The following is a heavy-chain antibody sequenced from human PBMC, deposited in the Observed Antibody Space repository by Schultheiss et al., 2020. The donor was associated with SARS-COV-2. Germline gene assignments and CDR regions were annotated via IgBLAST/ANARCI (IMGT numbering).Heavy chain of an antibody. V-gene: IGHV3-7*01. J-gene: IGHJ4*02. CDR1: GFTFTTYW. Sequence: GGSLRLSCAASGFTFTTYWMTWVRQAPGKGLEWVANIKQDGSEKYYVDSVKGRFTISRDNAKNSLYLQMNSLRAEETAVYYCARSVAVSPNDYWGQGTLVTVSS. D-gene: IGHD4-17*01. CDR3: ARSVAVSPNDY. CDR2: IKQDGSEK.